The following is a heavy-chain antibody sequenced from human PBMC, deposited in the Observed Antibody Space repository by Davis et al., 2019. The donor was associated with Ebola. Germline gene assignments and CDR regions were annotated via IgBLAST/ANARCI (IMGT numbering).Heavy chain of an antibody. D-gene: IGHD6-6*01. Sequence: SETLSLTCAVYGGSFSGYHWSWIRQPPGKGLEWIGEINHSGSTNYNPSLKSRVTISVDTSKNQFSLKLSSVTAADTAVYYCARGPSIRGFDYWGQGTLVTVSS. J-gene: IGHJ4*02. CDR1: GGSFSGYH. CDR3: ARGPSIRGFDY. CDR2: INHSGST. V-gene: IGHV4-34*01.